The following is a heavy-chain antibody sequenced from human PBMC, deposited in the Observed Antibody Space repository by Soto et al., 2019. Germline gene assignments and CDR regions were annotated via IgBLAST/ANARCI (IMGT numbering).Heavy chain of an antibody. J-gene: IGHJ6*02. CDR2: INPNSGGT. CDR1: GYTFTGYY. Sequence: QVQLVQSGAEVKKPGASVKVSCKASGYTFTGYYMHWVRQAPGQGLEWMGWINPNSGGTNYAQKFQGCITMTRDTSISTAYMELSRLRSHDTAVYYCARAGAMVSSYYYGMDVWGQGTTVTVSS. CDR3: ARAGAMVSSYYYGMDV. V-gene: IGHV1-2*04. D-gene: IGHD5-18*01.